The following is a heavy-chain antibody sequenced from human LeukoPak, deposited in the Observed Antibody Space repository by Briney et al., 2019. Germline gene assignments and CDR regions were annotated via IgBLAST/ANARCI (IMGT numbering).Heavy chain of an antibody. D-gene: IGHD1/OR15-1a*01. CDR3: GRGEQLGN. CDR2: IRSNSYGGT. J-gene: IGHJ4*02. Sequence: GRSLRLSCTASGFSFGDYGINWVRQAPGKGLEWVGYIRSNSYGGTEYAASVKGRFSISRDDSKSIAYLQVNSLKTEDTAVYYCGRGEQLGNWGQGTLVTVSS. CDR1: GFSFGDYG. V-gene: IGHV3-49*04.